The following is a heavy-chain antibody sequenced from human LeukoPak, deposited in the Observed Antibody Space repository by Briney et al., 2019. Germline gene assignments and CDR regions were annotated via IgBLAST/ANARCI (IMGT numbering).Heavy chain of an antibody. V-gene: IGHV3-13*01. Sequence: GGSLRLSCTASGFTFSSYDMHWVRQATGKGLEWVSAIATAGDTYYPGSVKGRFTISRENAKNSLYLQMNSLKADDTAIYYCLCRGMSGRSAARATAYWGQGTLVTVSS. CDR3: LCRGMSGRSAARATAY. J-gene: IGHJ4*02. D-gene: IGHD6-25*01. CDR2: IATAGDT. CDR1: GFTFSSYD.